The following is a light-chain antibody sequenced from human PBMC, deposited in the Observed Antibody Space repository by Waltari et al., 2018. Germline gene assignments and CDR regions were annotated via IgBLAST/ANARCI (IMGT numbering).Light chain of an antibody. Sequence: EIVLPQSPATLPMPVAERATLSCRASQTVTINDLAWYQQKVGQAPRLLLYGASTRAAGIPDRFSGSVSATDFTLTIGRLEPEDFAVYYCHQYGTSPETFGQGTKVEIK. J-gene: IGKJ1*01. CDR2: GAS. CDR3: HQYGTSPET. CDR1: QTVTIND. V-gene: IGKV3-20*01.